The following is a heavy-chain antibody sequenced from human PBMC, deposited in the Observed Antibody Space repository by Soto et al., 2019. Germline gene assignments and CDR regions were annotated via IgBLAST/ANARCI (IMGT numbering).Heavy chain of an antibody. D-gene: IGHD2-21*02. Sequence: GGSLRLSCTASGFTFGDYAMSWFRQAPGKGLEWVGFIRSKAYGGTTEYAASVKGRFTISRDDSKSIAYLQMNSLKTEDTAVYYCTRDGHSIVVGTRDPFDYWGQGTLVTVSS. CDR1: GFTFGDYA. V-gene: IGHV3-49*03. J-gene: IGHJ4*02. CDR3: TRDGHSIVVGTRDPFDY. CDR2: IRSKAYGGTT.